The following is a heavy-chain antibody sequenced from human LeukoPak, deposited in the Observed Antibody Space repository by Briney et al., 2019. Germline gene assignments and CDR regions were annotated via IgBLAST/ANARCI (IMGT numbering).Heavy chain of an antibody. V-gene: IGHV4-59*01. Sequence: SETLSLTCTVSVGSISSYYWSWIRQPPGKGVEWIGYIYYSGSTNYNPSLKSRVTISVDTSKNQFSLKLSSVTAADTAVYYCARVVPAAPNWFDPWGQGTLVTVSS. D-gene: IGHD2-2*01. CDR3: ARVVPAAPNWFDP. CDR2: IYYSGST. J-gene: IGHJ5*02. CDR1: VGSISSYY.